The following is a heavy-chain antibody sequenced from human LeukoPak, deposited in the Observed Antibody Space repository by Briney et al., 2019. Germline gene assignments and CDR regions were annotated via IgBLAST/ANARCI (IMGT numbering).Heavy chain of an antibody. Sequence: PGGSLRLSCAASGVTVSNAWMSWVGQAPGKGLGWVGRIKSKTDGGTTDYAAPVKGRLTISRDDSENALHVQMHSLKTEDTAVYYCTALESYDSSGYYLDYWGQGTLVTVSS. D-gene: IGHD3-22*01. V-gene: IGHV3-15*01. J-gene: IGHJ4*02. CDR2: IKSKTDGGTT. CDR3: TALESYDSSGYYLDY. CDR1: GVTVSNAW.